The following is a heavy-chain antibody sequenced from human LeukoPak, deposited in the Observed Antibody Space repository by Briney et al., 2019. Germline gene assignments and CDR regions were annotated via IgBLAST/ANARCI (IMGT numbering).Heavy chain of an antibody. J-gene: IGHJ4*02. CDR2: ISGGSGTT. Sequence: GGSLRLSCAASGFTFSSYAMSWVRQSPGKGLEWVSGISGGSGTTYYAFYADSVKGRVTVSRDNSKNTLYLQMNSLRAEDTAVYYCAEFYDILTGYFDYWGQGTLVTVSS. CDR1: GFTFSSYA. D-gene: IGHD3-9*01. CDR3: AEFYDILTGYFDY. V-gene: IGHV3-23*01.